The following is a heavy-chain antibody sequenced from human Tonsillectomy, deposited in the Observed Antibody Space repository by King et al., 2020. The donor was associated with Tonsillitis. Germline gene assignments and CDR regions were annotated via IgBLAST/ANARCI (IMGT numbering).Heavy chain of an antibody. CDR1: GFSFSYYG. CDR3: AKDIYRTSSPPDY. V-gene: IGHV3-30*18. J-gene: IGHJ4*02. Sequence: VQLVESGGGVVQPGRSLRLSCTASGFSFSYYGMYWVRQAPGKGLEWVAVLSHDGSAKYYADSVKGRFTISRDNSKNTLYLQMSSLRPEDTAVYYCAKDIYRTSSPPDYWGQGTLVTVSS. CDR2: LSHDGSAK. D-gene: IGHD3-16*02.